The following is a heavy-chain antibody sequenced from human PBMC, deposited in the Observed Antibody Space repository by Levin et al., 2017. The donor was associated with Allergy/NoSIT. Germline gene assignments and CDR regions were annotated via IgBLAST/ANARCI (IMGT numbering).Heavy chain of an antibody. V-gene: IGHV3-9*01. CDR3: VKGFGATVPSGMDV. Sequence: SLKISCAASGFTFDDYAVHWVRQPPGRGLEWVGIISWSSGDIHYADSVKGRFTISRDNAKNSVHLHMSSLRGDDTAMYYCVKGFGATVPSGMDVWGPGTTVTVSS. D-gene: IGHD3-10*01. CDR2: ISWSSGDI. J-gene: IGHJ6*02. CDR1: GFTFDDYA.